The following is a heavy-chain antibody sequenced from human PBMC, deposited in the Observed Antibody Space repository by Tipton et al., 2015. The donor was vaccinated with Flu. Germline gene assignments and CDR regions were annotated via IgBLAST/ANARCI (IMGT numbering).Heavy chain of an antibody. V-gene: IGHV4-34*01. Sequence: TLSLTCAVYGGSFSGYYWSWIRQPPGKGLEWIGEINHSGSTNYNPSLKSRVTISVDTSKNQFSLKLSSVTAADTAVYYCARSYRSIFVDYWGQGTLVTVSS. CDR2: INHSGST. CDR1: GGSFSGYY. D-gene: IGHD3-3*01. J-gene: IGHJ4*02. CDR3: ARSYRSIFVDY.